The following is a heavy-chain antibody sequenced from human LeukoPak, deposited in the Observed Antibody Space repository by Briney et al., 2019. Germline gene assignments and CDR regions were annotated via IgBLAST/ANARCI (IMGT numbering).Heavy chain of an antibody. V-gene: IGHV3-7*03. Sequence: GGSLRLSCAASGFTFRDFYMSWVRQAPGKGLEWVANINKDGSEEKYVDSVKGRFTISRDNAKNSLYLQMSSLRADDTAVYYCARWPHCQDFWGRGTRVTVSS. CDR3: ARWPHCQDF. CDR1: GFTFRDFY. CDR2: INKDGSEE. J-gene: IGHJ4*02.